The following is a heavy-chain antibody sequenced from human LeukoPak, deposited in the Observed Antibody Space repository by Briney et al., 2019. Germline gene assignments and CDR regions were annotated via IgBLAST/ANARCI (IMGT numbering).Heavy chain of an antibody. Sequence: PSETLSLTCAVYGGSFSGYYWSWVRQPPGKGLEWIGEINHSGSTNYNPSLKSRVTISVDTSKNQFSLKLSSVTAADTAVYYCARGVYGAYFDYWGQGTLVTVSS. CDR1: GGSFSGYY. D-gene: IGHD4-17*01. CDR2: INHSGST. V-gene: IGHV4-34*01. J-gene: IGHJ4*02. CDR3: ARGVYGAYFDY.